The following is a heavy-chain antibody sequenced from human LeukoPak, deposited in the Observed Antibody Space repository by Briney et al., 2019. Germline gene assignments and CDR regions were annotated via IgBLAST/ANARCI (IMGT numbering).Heavy chain of an antibody. J-gene: IGHJ4*02. D-gene: IGHD5-18*01. V-gene: IGHV3-21*01. CDR3: ARDDGIQLRLQGQFDY. CDR1: GFTFSSYS. Sequence: GRSLRLSCAASGFTFSSYSMNWVRQAPGKGLEWVSSISSSSSYIYYADSVKGRFTISRDNAKNSLYLQMNSLRAEDTAVYYCARDDGIQLRLQGQFDYWGQGTLVTVSS. CDR2: ISSSSSYI.